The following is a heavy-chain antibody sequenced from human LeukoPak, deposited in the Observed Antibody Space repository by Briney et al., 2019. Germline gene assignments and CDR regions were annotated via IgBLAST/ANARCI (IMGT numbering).Heavy chain of an antibody. V-gene: IGHV3-23*01. J-gene: IGHJ6*02. D-gene: IGHD2-15*01. Sequence: GGSLRLSCAASGFTFSSYAMIWVRQAPGKGLEWVSGISGSGGNTYYADSVKGRFTISRDNSKNTLHLQMNSLRAEDTAVYYCAKEWSGYYGMDVWGQGTTVTVSS. CDR2: ISGSGGNT. CDR3: AKEWSGYYGMDV. CDR1: GFTFSSYA.